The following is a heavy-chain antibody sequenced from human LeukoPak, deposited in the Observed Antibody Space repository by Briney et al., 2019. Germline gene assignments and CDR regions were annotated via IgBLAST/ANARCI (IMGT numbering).Heavy chain of an antibody. CDR1: GYTFTSYD. CDR3: ARDNYYDSSGYGL. D-gene: IGHD3-22*01. Sequence: GASVNVSCKASGYTFTSYDINWVRQATGQGLEWMGWMNPNSGNTGYAQKFQGRVTMTRNTSISTAYMQLNSLRSEATAVYYCARDNYYDSSGYGLWGQGTLVTVSS. CDR2: MNPNSGNT. V-gene: IGHV1-8*01. J-gene: IGHJ4*02.